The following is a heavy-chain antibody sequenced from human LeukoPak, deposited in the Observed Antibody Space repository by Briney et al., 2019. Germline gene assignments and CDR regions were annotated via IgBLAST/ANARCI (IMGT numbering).Heavy chain of an antibody. CDR1: AFTFSSYW. Sequence: GGSLRLSCAAAAFTFSSYWMTWVRQAPGKGLEWVANIRQDGNEQYYMDSVKGRFTISRDNAKNSLFLQMNSLTAEDTAVYYCARAPYSGGWYLMYWGQGTLVTVSS. CDR2: IRQDGNEQ. D-gene: IGHD6-19*01. V-gene: IGHV3-7*01. J-gene: IGHJ4*02. CDR3: ARAPYSGGWYLMY.